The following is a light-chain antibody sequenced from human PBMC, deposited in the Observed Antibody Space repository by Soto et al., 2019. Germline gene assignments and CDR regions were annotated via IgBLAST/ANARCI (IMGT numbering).Light chain of an antibody. V-gene: IGLV2-14*01. CDR3: SSYSSGSTLRV. Sequence: QSALTQPASVSGSPGQSITISCTGTSGDVGGHNYVSWYQQHPGKAPKVMIYEVTNRPSGVSNRFSGSKSGNTASLTISGLQAEDEADYYCSSYSSGSTLRVFGPGTKLTVL. J-gene: IGLJ1*01. CDR2: EVT. CDR1: SGDVGGHNY.